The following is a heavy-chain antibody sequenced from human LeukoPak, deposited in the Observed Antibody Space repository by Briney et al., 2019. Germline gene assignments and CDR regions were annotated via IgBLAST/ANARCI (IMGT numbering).Heavy chain of an antibody. D-gene: IGHD3-16*02. CDR1: VGTFSSYA. V-gene: IGHV1-69*13. CDR3: ARASVITFGGVIVRGAFDI. J-gene: IGHJ3*02. Sequence: ASVKVSCKASVGTFSSYAISWVRHAPGQGLEWMGGIIPIFGTANYAQKFQGRVTITADESTSTAYMELSSLRSEDTAVYYCARASVITFGGVIVRGAFDIWGQGTMVTVSS. CDR2: IIPIFGTA.